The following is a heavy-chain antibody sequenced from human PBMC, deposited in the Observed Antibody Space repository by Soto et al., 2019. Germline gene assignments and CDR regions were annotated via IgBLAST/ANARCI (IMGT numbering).Heavy chain of an antibody. V-gene: IGHV4-59*01. CDR3: ASYGQYSGYDSIYFRF. CDR1: GGSIRGYY. CDR2: IYFSGST. Sequence: SETLSLTCTVSGGSIRGYYWSWIRQPPGQGLEWIGYIYFSGSTKYNPSLKSRITMSVDTSKNQFSLKLTSVTAEDTAVYYCASYGQYSGYDSIYFRFWGQGTLVTVSP. J-gene: IGHJ4*02. D-gene: IGHD5-12*01.